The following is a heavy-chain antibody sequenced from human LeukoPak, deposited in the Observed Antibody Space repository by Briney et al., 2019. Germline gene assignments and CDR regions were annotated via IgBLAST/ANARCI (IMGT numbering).Heavy chain of an antibody. J-gene: IGHJ3*02. CDR3: ARDQNPTVTTRGAFDI. CDR1: GYTFIGYY. V-gene: IGHV1-2*06. Sequence: GPQVQVSCKASGYTFIGYYMHWVRRAPVQGLEWMGRINPNSGGTNYAQKFQGRVTMTRDTSISTAYMELSRLRSDDTAVYYCARDQNPTVTTRGAFDIWGQGTMVTVSS. D-gene: IGHD4-17*01. CDR2: INPNSGGT.